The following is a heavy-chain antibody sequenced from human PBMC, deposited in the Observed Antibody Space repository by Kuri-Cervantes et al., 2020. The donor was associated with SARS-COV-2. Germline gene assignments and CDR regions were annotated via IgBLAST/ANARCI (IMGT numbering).Heavy chain of an antibody. Sequence: ASVKVSCKASGYTFTGYYMHWVRQAPGQGLEWMGWINPNSGGTNYAQKFQGRVTMTRDTSISTAYMELSRLRSDDTAVYYCARAAEDSSGYYYGVYGYWGQGTLVTVSS. CDR1: GYTFTGYY. D-gene: IGHD3-22*01. V-gene: IGHV1-2*02. CDR2: INPNSGGT. CDR3: ARAAEDSSGYYYGVYGY. J-gene: IGHJ4*02.